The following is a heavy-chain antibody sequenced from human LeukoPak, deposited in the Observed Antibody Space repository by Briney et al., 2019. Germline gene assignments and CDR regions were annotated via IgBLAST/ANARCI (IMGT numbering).Heavy chain of an antibody. Sequence: PSETLSLTCAVYGGSFSGYYWSWIRQPPGKGLEWIGEINHSGSTNYTPSLKSRVTISVDTSKNQFSLKLSSVSAADTAVYCARARGYSYVGKNYFDYWGQGTLVTVSS. J-gene: IGHJ4*02. CDR2: INHSGST. D-gene: IGHD5-18*01. V-gene: IGHV4-34*01. CDR3: RARGYSYVGKNYFDY. CDR1: GGSFSGYY.